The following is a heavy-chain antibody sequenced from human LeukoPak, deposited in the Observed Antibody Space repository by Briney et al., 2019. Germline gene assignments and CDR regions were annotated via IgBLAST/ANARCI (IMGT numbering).Heavy chain of an antibody. CDR1: GFTFSSYE. Sequence: QPGGSLRLSCAASGFTFSSYEMNWVRQAPGKWLEWVSYISSSGSTIYYADSVKGRFTISRDNAKNSLYLQMNSLRAEDTAVYYCARRHSSSWYSGYWGQGTLVTVSS. CDR2: ISSSGSTI. J-gene: IGHJ4*02. D-gene: IGHD6-13*01. V-gene: IGHV3-48*03. CDR3: ARRHSSSWYSGY.